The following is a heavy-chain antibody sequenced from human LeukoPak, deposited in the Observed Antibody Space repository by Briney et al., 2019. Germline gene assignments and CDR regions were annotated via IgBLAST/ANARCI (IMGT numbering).Heavy chain of an antibody. J-gene: IGHJ4*02. V-gene: IGHV5-51*01. Sequence: GESLKISCKGSGYSFTSYWIGWVRQMPGKGLEWMGIIYPGDSDTRYSPSFQGQVTISADKSISTAYLQWSSLKASDTAMCYCARLYGSGSYPYKPWGYWGQGTLVTVSS. CDR1: GYSFTSYW. CDR3: ARLYGSGSYPYKPWGY. CDR2: IYPGDSDT. D-gene: IGHD3-10*01.